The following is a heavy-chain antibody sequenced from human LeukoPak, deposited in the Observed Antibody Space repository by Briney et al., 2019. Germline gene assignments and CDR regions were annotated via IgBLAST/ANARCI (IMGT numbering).Heavy chain of an antibody. CDR2: ISSSGST. Sequence: SETLSLTCTVSGDSISSGDYYWSWIRQPAGKGLEWIGRISSSGSTNYNPSLKGRVTISVDTSKNQFSLKLSSVTAADTAVYYCARDTPHYGSGSYPDYWGQGTLVTVSS. CDR1: GDSISSGDYY. J-gene: IGHJ4*02. CDR3: ARDTPHYGSGSYPDY. V-gene: IGHV4-61*02. D-gene: IGHD3-10*01.